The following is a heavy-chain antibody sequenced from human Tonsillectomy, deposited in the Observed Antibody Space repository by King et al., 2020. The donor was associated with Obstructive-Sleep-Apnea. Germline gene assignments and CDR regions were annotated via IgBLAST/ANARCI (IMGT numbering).Heavy chain of an antibody. Sequence: VQLVESGGGLVQPGESLRLSCVVSGISFSNYWMSWVRQAPGKGLEWVANIKRDGTEKYYAEAVKGRFTISRDNAKNSLFLQMNSLGVEDTAVYYCELVTGSDYWGHGTMVTVSS. CDR3: ELVTGSDY. D-gene: IGHD6-6*01. V-gene: IGHV3-7*01. CDR1: GISFSNYW. J-gene: IGHJ4*01. CDR2: IKRDGTEK.